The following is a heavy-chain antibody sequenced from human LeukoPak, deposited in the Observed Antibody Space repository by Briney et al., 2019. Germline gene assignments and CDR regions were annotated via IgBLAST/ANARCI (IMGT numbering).Heavy chain of an antibody. CDR2: INPNSCAT. J-gene: IGHJ4*02. V-gene: IGHV1-2*02. CDR3: ARNPPYCTSTSCYNDY. Sequence: ASVKVSCKASGYTFTIYYMHWVRQAPGQGLEWMGWINPNSCATSYAQRFQGRVTMTRATSISPAYRELSGLTSDDTAVYYCARNPPYCTSTSCYNDYWGQGTLVTVSS. D-gene: IGHD2-2*02. CDR1: GYTFTIYY.